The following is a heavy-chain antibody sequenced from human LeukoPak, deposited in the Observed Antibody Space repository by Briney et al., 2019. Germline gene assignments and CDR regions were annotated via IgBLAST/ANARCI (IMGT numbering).Heavy chain of an antibody. V-gene: IGHV3-49*04. CDR2: IRSKPYGGTR. J-gene: IGHJ4*02. CDR3: TRPPLVVPAAIDY. D-gene: IGHD2-2*01. Sequence: GVSLRLSCTASGFTFGDYPMSWVRQAPGKGLEWVGFIRSKPYGGTREYAASVKGRFTISRDDSKSIAYLQMNSLKTEDTAVYYCTRPPLVVPAAIDYRGQGTLVTVSS. CDR1: GFTFGDYP.